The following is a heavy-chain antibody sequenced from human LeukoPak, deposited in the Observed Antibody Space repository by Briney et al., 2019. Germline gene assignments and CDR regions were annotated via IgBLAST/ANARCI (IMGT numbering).Heavy chain of an antibody. V-gene: IGHV3-13*01. CDR3: ARGHYYGSGGDTFDV. CDR1: GFIFSDHD. D-gene: IGHD3-10*01. Sequence: GSLRLSCAASGFIFSDHDMHWVRQFSGKGLEWVSGLGVAGDRYYPVSVRGRFTVSRDRAGAYLYLQMNSLSAGDTAVYYCARGHYYGSGGDTFDVWGKGTMVIVSS. CDR2: LGVAGDR. J-gene: IGHJ3*01.